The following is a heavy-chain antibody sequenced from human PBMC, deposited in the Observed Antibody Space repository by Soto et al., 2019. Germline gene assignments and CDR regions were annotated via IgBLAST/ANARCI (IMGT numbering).Heavy chain of an antibody. J-gene: IGHJ4*02. CDR3: AREYGSSYFDY. D-gene: IGHD3-10*01. CDR1: GFTFSSYA. CDR2: ISYDGSNK. Sequence: GGSLRLSCAASGFTFSSYAMHWVRQAPGKGLEWVAVISYDGSNKYYADSVKGRFTISRDNSKNTLYLQMNSLRAEDTAVYYCAREYGSSYFDYWGQGTLVTVSS. V-gene: IGHV3-30-3*01.